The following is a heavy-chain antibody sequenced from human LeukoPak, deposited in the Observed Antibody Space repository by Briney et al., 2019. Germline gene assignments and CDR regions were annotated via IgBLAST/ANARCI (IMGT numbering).Heavy chain of an antibody. CDR3: ARDLCNTTASAFDI. Sequence: GGSLRLSCAASGFTFSSYSMNWVRQAPGKGLEWVSSISSSSSYIYYADSVKGRFTISRDNAKNSLYLQMNSLRAEDTAVYYCARDLCNTTASAFDIWGQGTMVTVSS. V-gene: IGHV3-21*01. D-gene: IGHD1-14*01. J-gene: IGHJ3*02. CDR1: GFTFSSYS. CDR2: ISSSSSYI.